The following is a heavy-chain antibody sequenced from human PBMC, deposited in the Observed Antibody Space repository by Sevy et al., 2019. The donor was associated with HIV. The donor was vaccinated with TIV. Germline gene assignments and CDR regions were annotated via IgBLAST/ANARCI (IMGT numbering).Heavy chain of an antibody. CDR3: ARAVRGGFTSTWYYLDY. D-gene: IGHD6-13*01. CDR1: GFTFSTYW. Sequence: GGSLRLSCAASGFTFSTYWMNWVRQAPGKGLEWVANIKQEGSEKYYVDSVKGRFTISRNDAKNSLYLHMNGLRADDTAVYYCARAVRGGFTSTWYYLDYWGQGTLVTVSS. J-gene: IGHJ4*02. V-gene: IGHV3-7*01. CDR2: IKQEGSEK.